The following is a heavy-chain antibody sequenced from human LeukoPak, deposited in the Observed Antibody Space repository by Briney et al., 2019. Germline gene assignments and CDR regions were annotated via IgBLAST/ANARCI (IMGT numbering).Heavy chain of an antibody. Sequence: PGGSLRLSCAASGFTFSSYAMSWVRQAPGQGLEWVSAISGSGGSTYYADSVKGRFTISRDNSKNTLYLQMNSLRAEDTAVYYCAKEVGCSSTSCYIGYYYYTDVWGKGTTVTVSS. J-gene: IGHJ6*03. V-gene: IGHV3-23*01. D-gene: IGHD2-2*02. CDR2: ISGSGGST. CDR3: AKEVGCSSTSCYIGYYYYTDV. CDR1: GFTFSSYA.